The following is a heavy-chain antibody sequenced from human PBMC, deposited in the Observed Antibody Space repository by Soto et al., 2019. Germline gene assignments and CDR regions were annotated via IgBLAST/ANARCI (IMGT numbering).Heavy chain of an antibody. Sequence: ASVKVSCKSSDNTFTHYGINWVRQAPGQGLEWMGWISGYDGNTKYAQKFQDRVTMTADTSTRTAFMEVRSLTSDDTGVYFCAATGGNYFGLDVWGQGTTVTVSS. CDR2: ISGYDGNT. D-gene: IGHD2-8*02. CDR3: AATGGNYFGLDV. V-gene: IGHV1-18*01. J-gene: IGHJ6*02. CDR1: DNTFTHYG.